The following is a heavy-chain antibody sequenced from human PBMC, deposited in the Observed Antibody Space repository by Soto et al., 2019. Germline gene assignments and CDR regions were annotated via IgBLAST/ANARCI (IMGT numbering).Heavy chain of an antibody. CDR1: GFTFGSYA. CDR3: AKSPPYYDILTAYSPIFYMDV. J-gene: IGHJ6*03. V-gene: IGHV3-23*01. CDR2: ISGSGGTT. Sequence: GGSLRLSCAASGFTFGSYAINWVRQAPGKGLEWVSGISGSGGTTYYADSVKGRFTISRDNSKNTLYLHMISLRAEDTAVYYCAKSPPYYDILTAYSPIFYMDVWGKGTTVTVSS. D-gene: IGHD3-9*01.